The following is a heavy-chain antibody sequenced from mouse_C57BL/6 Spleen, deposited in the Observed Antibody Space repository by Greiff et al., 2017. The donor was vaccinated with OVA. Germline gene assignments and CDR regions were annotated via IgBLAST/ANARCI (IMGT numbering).Heavy chain of an antibody. J-gene: IGHJ2*01. CDR1: GYAFTNYL. CDR3: ARRDTMVTFDY. V-gene: IGHV1-54*01. CDR2: INPGSGGT. Sequence: QVQLKESGAELVRPGTSVKVSCKASGYAFTNYLIEWVKQRPGQGLEWIGVINPGSGGTNYNEKFKGKATLTADKSSSTAYMQLSSLTSEDSAVYFCARRDTMVTFDYWGQGTTLTVSS. D-gene: IGHD1-1*02.